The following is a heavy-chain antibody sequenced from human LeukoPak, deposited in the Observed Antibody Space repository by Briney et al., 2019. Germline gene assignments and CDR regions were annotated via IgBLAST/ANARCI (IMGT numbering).Heavy chain of an antibody. Sequence: GGSLRLSCAASGFTFSSYSMNWVRQAPGKGLEWVSSISSSSSYIYYADSVKGRFTISRDNAKNSLYLQMNSLRAEDTALYYCARETFDSGYGDYWGQGTLVTVSS. CDR1: GFTFSSYS. CDR2: ISSSSSYI. V-gene: IGHV3-21*04. J-gene: IGHJ4*02. CDR3: ARETFDSGYGDY. D-gene: IGHD3-22*01.